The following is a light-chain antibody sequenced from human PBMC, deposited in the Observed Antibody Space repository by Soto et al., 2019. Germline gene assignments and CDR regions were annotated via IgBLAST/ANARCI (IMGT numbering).Light chain of an antibody. Sequence: EIVLTQSPGTLSLSPGERATLSCRASQRVSSNYLAWYQQKPGQAPRLLIYGASSRATGIPDRFSGSGSGTDVTLTISRLEPEDVAVYYCQQYGSSYPWTFXQGTKVDIK. CDR1: QRVSSNY. CDR3: QQYGSSYPWT. V-gene: IGKV3-20*01. CDR2: GAS. J-gene: IGKJ1*01.